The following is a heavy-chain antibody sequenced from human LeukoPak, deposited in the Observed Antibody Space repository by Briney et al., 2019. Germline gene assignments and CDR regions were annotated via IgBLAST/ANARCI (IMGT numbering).Heavy chain of an antibody. CDR3: ARDHSGPSYYFDY. V-gene: IGHV4-59*01. CDR2: IYYSGTT. Sequence: PSETLSLTCTVSGGFISTYYWSWIRQPPGKGLEWIGYIYYSGTTNYNPSLKSRVTISVDTSKNQFSLKLSSATAADTAVYYCARDHSGPSYYFDYWGQGTLVTVSS. D-gene: IGHD6-19*01. J-gene: IGHJ4*02. CDR1: GGFISTYY.